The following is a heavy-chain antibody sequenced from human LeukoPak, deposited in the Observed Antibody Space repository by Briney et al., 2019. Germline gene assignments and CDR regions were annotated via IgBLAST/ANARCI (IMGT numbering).Heavy chain of an antibody. Sequence: ASVKVSCKASGYTFTSYGISWVRLAPGQGLERMGWISAYNGNTNYAQKLQGRVTMTTDTSTSTAYMELTSLRSDDTAVYYCARDIVVVPAAHTDYFDYWGQGTLVTVSS. D-gene: IGHD2-2*01. CDR1: GYTFTSYG. CDR3: ARDIVVVPAAHTDYFDY. J-gene: IGHJ4*02. V-gene: IGHV1-18*01. CDR2: ISAYNGNT.